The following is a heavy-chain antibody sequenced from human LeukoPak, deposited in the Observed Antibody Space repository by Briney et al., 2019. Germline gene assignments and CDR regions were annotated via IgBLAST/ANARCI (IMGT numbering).Heavy chain of an antibody. CDR2: ISSSGSTI. Sequence: GGSLRLSCAASGFTFSSYEMNWVRQAPGKGLEWVSYISSSGSTIYYADSVKGRFTISRDNAKNSLYLQMNSLRAEDTAVYYCARELGGSYWSYYYYMDVWGKGTTVTISS. CDR1: GFTFSSYE. D-gene: IGHD1-26*01. CDR3: ARELGGSYWSYYYYMDV. J-gene: IGHJ6*03. V-gene: IGHV3-48*03.